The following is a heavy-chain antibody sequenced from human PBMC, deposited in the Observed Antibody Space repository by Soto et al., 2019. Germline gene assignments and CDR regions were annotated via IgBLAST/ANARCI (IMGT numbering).Heavy chain of an antibody. J-gene: IGHJ4*02. V-gene: IGHV4-39*01. CDR2: IYYRGNT. D-gene: IGHD3-9*01. CDR3: ARLEGLATISYYFDL. CDR1: GDSINSDKYY. Sequence: SETLSLTCSVSGDSINSDKYYWGWIRQPPGKGPEWIGSIYYRGNTYYNPSLQTRVTISLDKSKSQFSLRLNSVTAADSAVYFCARLEGLATISYYFDLWGQGAQVTVSS.